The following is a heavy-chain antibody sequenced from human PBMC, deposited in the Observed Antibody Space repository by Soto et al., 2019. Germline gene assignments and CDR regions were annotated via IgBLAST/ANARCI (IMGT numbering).Heavy chain of an antibody. Sequence: VGSLRLSCAVSGLTFSTYGMHWVRQAPGKGLEWVAVISYDVRKTHYADSVRGRFTISRDNSKSTLYPQMNDLRADDTALYYCSKDSLGGVGTVMIPGSDWGQGTLVTVSS. J-gene: IGHJ4*02. CDR2: ISYDVRKT. D-gene: IGHD2-21*01. CDR3: SKDSLGGVGTVMIPGSD. CDR1: GLTFSTYG. V-gene: IGHV3-30*18.